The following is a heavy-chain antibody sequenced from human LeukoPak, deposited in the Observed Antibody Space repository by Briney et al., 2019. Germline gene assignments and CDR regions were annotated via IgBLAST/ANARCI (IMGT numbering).Heavy chain of an antibody. CDR1: GFTLSSYD. Sequence: PGGSLRLSCAASGFTLSSYDMHRVRQTTGKGLEWVSAIGTAGDTYYPGSVKGRFTISRENAKNSLYLQMNSLRAGDTAVYYCARGDSSGYQRNTKFDYWGQGTLVTVSS. CDR2: IGTAGDT. J-gene: IGHJ4*02. V-gene: IGHV3-13*01. CDR3: ARGDSSGYQRNTKFDY. D-gene: IGHD3-22*01.